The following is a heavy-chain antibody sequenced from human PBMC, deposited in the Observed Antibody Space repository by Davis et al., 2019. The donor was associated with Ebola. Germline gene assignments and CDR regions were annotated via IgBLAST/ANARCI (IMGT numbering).Heavy chain of an antibody. Sequence: ASVKVSCKASGYTFTSYGISWVRQAPGQGLEWMGRINPNSGGTNYAQKFQGRVTMTRDTSISTAYMEVSRLRSDDTAVYYCARGPWIAAAVKGSRYFQHWGQGTLVTVSS. D-gene: IGHD6-13*01. CDR1: GYTFTSYG. CDR3: ARGPWIAAAVKGSRYFQH. CDR2: INPNSGGT. J-gene: IGHJ1*01. V-gene: IGHV1-2*06.